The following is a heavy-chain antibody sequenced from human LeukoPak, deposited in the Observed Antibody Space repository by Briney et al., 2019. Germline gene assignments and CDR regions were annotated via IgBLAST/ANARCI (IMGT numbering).Heavy chain of an antibody. V-gene: IGHV3-43D*03. J-gene: IGHJ4*02. CDR1: GFTYDDYA. CDR3: AKDGKNYFDY. CDR2: ISWDGCST. Sequence: PGGSLRLSSAASGFTYDDYAMHWVRQAPGKGLEWVSLISWDGCSTYYADSVKGRFTISRDNSKNSLYLQMNSLRAEDTALYYCAKDGKNYFDYWGQGTLVTVSS.